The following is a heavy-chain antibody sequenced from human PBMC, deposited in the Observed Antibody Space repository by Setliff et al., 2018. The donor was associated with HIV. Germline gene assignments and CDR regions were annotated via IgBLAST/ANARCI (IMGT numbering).Heavy chain of an antibody. Sequence: KTSETLSLTCAVSSYSISSGYYWVWIRQPPGKGPEWIGSIYHGGSTYYNPSLKSRVTISVDTSKNQFSLKLSSVTAADTAIYYCARHVSVSDLYWFDPWGQGTLVTVSS. CDR3: ARHVSVSDLYWFDP. CDR2: IYHGGST. D-gene: IGHD3-3*02. J-gene: IGHJ5*02. V-gene: IGHV4-38-2*01. CDR1: SYSISSGYY.